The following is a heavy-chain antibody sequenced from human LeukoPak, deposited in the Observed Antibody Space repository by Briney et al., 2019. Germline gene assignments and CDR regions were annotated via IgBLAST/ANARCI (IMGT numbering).Heavy chain of an antibody. V-gene: IGHV3-23*01. CDR3: ARSLKWNLVGFDY. CDR2: INNSGGNT. D-gene: IGHD1-1*01. CDR1: GFTFTNYG. Sequence: GGSLRLSCAASGFTFTNYGMNWVRQAPGKGLEWVSVINNSGGNTFYADSVKGRFIISRDNSKNALYLQMSRLRAEDTAVYYCARSLKWNLVGFDYWGQGTLVTVSS. J-gene: IGHJ4*02.